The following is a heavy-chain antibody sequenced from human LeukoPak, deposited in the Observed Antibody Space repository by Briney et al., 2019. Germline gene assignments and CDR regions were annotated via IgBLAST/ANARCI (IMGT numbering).Heavy chain of an antibody. V-gene: IGHV4-59*01. CDR2: IYCSGST. CDR1: GGSISSYY. D-gene: IGHD6-19*01. Sequence: SETLSLTCTVSGGSISSYYWSWIRQPPGKGLEWIGYIYCSGSTNYNPSLKSRVTISVDTSKNQFSLKLSSVTAADTAVYCCAMLGGQWLVSPFDYWGQGTLVTVSS. CDR3: AMLGGQWLVSPFDY. J-gene: IGHJ4*02.